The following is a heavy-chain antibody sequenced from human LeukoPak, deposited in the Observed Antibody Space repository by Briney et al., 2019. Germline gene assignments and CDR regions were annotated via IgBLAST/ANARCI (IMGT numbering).Heavy chain of an antibody. CDR3: ARDLKAAAGTPLDY. D-gene: IGHD6-13*01. J-gene: IGHJ4*02. CDR1: GYTFTSYG. CDR2: ISAYNGNT. Sequence: ASVKVSCKASGYTFTSYGISWVRQAPGQGLEWMGWISAYNGNTNYAQKLQGRVTMTTDTSTSTAYMGLRSLRSDDTAVYYCARDLKAAAGTPLDYWGQGTLVTVSS. V-gene: IGHV1-18*01.